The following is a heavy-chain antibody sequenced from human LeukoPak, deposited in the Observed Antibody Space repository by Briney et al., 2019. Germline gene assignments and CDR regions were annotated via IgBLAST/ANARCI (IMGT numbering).Heavy chain of an antibody. D-gene: IGHD3-9*01. CDR3: ASHSAEYDILTGYHSYNSFDP. V-gene: IGHV4-39*01. Sequence: PSETLSLTCTVSGGSISSSSYYWGWIRQSPGKGLEWIGSAYYSGSPYYDPSLKSRVTISVDTSKNQFSLKLSSVTAADTAVYYCASHSAEYDILTGYHSYNSFDPWGQGILVTVSS. J-gene: IGHJ5*02. CDR2: AYYSGSP. CDR1: GGSISSSSYY.